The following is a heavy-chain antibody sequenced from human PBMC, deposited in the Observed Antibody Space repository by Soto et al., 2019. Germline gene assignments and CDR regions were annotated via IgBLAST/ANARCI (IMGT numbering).Heavy chain of an antibody. CDR3: ARGGMAKPFDH. CDR1: GGSLSIYY. J-gene: IGHJ4*02. V-gene: IGHV4-59*01. Sequence: PSETLSLTCTVSGGSLSIYYWGWIRQPPGKGLEWIGYISYSGITNYNPSLKSQVTISVDTSKNQFSLKVNSVSAADTAVYYCARGGMAKPFDHWGRGTLVTVSS. CDR2: ISYSGIT. D-gene: IGHD3-16*01.